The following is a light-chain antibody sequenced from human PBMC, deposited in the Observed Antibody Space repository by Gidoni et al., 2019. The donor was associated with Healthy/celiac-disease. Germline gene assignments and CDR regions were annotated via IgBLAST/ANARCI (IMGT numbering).Light chain of an antibody. Sequence: EIGLTQSQGTLPLSPGERATLSCRASQSVSSSYLAWYQQKPGQAPRLLIHGASSRATGIPDRFSGSGSGTDFTLTISRLEPEDFAVYYCQQYGSSSLTFGGGTKVEIK. CDR3: QQYGSSSLT. CDR1: QSVSSSY. CDR2: GAS. J-gene: IGKJ4*01. V-gene: IGKV3-20*01.